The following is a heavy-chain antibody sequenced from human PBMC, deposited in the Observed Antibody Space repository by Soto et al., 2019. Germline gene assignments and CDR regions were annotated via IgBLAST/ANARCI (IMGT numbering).Heavy chain of an antibody. CDR3: AAVWGGATRSDY. Sequence: QMQLVQSGPEVKKPGTSVKVSCKASGFTFTNSAVQWVRQVRGQRLELIGWIVVGSGHTNFTQKFQERVTITRDLSTSTAYMELSSLRSEDTAMYYCAAVWGGATRSDYWGPGTLVTVSS. D-gene: IGHD1-26*01. V-gene: IGHV1-58*01. J-gene: IGHJ4*02. CDR1: GFTFTNSA. CDR2: IVVGSGHT.